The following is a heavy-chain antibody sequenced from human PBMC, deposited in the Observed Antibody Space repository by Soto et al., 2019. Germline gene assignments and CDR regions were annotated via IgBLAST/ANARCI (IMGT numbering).Heavy chain of an antibody. CDR3: ARELDGGWFDP. CDR2: IYYSGRT. D-gene: IGHD1-1*01. V-gene: IGHV4-59*01. CDR1: GGSLNTYY. Sequence: QVQLQESGPGLVKPSEALSLTCSVSGGSLNTYYWTWIRQPPGKGLEWIGYIYYSGRTNYNPSLKRRVTIPLDTSRNPCALKLTSVTAADTAVYYCARELDGGWFDPWGQGTLVTVSS. J-gene: IGHJ5*02.